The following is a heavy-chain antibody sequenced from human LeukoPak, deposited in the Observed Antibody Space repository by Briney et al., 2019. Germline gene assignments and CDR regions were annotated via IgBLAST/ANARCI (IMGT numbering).Heavy chain of an antibody. Sequence: SETLSLTCTVSGGSISSYYWSWIRQLPGKGLEWIGYIYYSGSTNYNPSLKSRVTISVDTSKNQFSLKLSSVTAADTAVYYCARDSFSYFDYWGQGTLVTVSS. CDR1: GGSISSYY. CDR2: IYYSGST. CDR3: ARDSFSYFDY. D-gene: IGHD3-16*01. J-gene: IGHJ4*02. V-gene: IGHV4-59*01.